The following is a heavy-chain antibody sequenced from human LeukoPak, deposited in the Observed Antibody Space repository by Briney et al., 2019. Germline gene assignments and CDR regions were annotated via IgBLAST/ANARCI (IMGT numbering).Heavy chain of an antibody. Sequence: GGSLRLSCAASGFTFSSYSMNWVRQAPGKGLEWVSYISSSSSTIYYADSVKGRFTISRDNAKNSLYLQMNSLRAEDTAVYYCARDGGEQQLAMSGLGFVFDIWGQGTTVTVSS. CDR2: ISSSSSTI. V-gene: IGHV3-48*04. J-gene: IGHJ3*02. D-gene: IGHD6-13*01. CDR1: GFTFSSYS. CDR3: ARDGGEQQLAMSGLGFVFDI.